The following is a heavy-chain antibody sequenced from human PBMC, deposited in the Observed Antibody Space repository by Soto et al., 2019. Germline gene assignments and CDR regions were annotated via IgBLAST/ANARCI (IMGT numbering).Heavy chain of an antibody. CDR2: IYYSGST. CDR3: ARAGYGDYHIDSGDYYYYGMDV. J-gene: IGHJ6*02. V-gene: IGHV4-59*12. CDR1: GGSISSYY. D-gene: IGHD4-17*01. Sequence: PSETLSLTCTVSGGSISSYYWSWIRQPPGKGLEWIGYIYYSGSTYYNTSLKSRVTISVDTSKNQFSLKLSSVTVADTAVYYCARAGYGDYHIDSGDYYYYGMDVWGQGTTVTVSS.